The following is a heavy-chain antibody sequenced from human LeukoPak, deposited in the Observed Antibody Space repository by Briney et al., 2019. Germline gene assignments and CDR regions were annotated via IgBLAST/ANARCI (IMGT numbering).Heavy chain of an antibody. Sequence: ASVKVSCNTSGYTFTNYDINWVRQATGQGLEWMGWMSPNSGDTGYAQKFQDRVTMTRNTSISTAYMELSSLRSEDTAVYYCATAASGSRFERAIAIDWFDPWGQGTLVTVSS. CDR1: GYTFTNYD. CDR3: ATAASGSRFERAIAIDWFDP. J-gene: IGHJ5*02. V-gene: IGHV1-8*01. CDR2: MSPNSGDT. D-gene: IGHD3-10*01.